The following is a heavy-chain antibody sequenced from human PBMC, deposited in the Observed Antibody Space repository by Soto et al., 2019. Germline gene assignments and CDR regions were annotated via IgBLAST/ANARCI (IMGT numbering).Heavy chain of an antibody. D-gene: IGHD6-6*01. CDR2: INAGNVNI. V-gene: IGHV1-3*01. CDR1: GYTFTGYA. CDR3: ARDGVEQLVGNWFDP. J-gene: IGHJ5*02. Sequence: ASVKVSCKASGYTFTGYAMHWVRQAPGQRLEWMGWINAGNVNIKYSQKFKGRVTITRETSASTAYMELSSLRSEDTAVYYCARDGVEQLVGNWFDPWGQGTLVTVSS.